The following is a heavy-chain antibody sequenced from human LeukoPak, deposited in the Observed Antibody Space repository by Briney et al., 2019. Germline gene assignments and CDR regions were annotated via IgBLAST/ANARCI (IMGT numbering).Heavy chain of an antibody. Sequence: GGSLILSCAASGFTFSSYSMNWVRQAPGKGLEWVSYISSSSSTIYYADSVKGRFTISRDNAKNSLYLQMNSLRDEDTAVYYCAREVLWFGELLYDYWGQGTLVTVSS. D-gene: IGHD3-10*01. V-gene: IGHV3-48*02. CDR1: GFTFSSYS. CDR2: ISSSSSTI. J-gene: IGHJ4*02. CDR3: AREVLWFGELLYDY.